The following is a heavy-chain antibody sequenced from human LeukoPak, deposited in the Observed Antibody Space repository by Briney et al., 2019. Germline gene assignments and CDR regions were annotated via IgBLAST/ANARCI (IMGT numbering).Heavy chain of an antibody. V-gene: IGHV1-2*04. CDR1: VYTFTGYY. CDR2: VNPNSGGT. J-gene: IGHJ4*02. CDR3: ASSGSGIAAAGTADYFDY. D-gene: IGHD6-13*01. Sequence: ASVKVSCKDSVYTFTGYYIHWVRRAPGQGLEWMGWVNPNSGGTNSAQKFQGWVTMTRDTSISTAYMELSRLTSDDTAVYYCASSGSGIAAAGTADYFDYWGQGTLVTVSS.